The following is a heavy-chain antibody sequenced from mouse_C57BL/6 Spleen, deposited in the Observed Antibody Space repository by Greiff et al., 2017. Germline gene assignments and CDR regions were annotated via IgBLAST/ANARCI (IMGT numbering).Heavy chain of an antibody. CDR1: GYTFTSYW. J-gene: IGHJ4*01. CDR2: INPSSGYT. CDR3: ARRPGSSYGYAMDY. D-gene: IGHD1-1*01. V-gene: IGHV1-7*01. Sequence: QVHVKQSGAELAKPGASVKLSCKASGYTFTSYWMHWVKQRPGQSLEWIGYINPSSGYTKYNQKFKDQATLTADKSSSTAYMQLSSLTYEDSAVYCGARRPGSSYGYAMDYWGQGTSVTVSS.